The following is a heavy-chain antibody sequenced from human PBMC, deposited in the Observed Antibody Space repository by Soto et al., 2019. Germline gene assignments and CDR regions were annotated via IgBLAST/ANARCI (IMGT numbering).Heavy chain of an antibody. D-gene: IGHD4-17*01. CDR3: ARIDGDYGHNWFDP. Sequence: QVQLKESGPGLLKPSETLSLTCTVSGASVSSASYYWAWLRQPPGRGLEWIGSVYFSGSTSYIPSLNSRVTISVDTSKNQFSLNLASVTASDSAVYYCARIDGDYGHNWFDPWGLGTLVIVSP. CDR1: GASVSSASYY. V-gene: IGHV4-61*01. J-gene: IGHJ5*02. CDR2: VYFSGST.